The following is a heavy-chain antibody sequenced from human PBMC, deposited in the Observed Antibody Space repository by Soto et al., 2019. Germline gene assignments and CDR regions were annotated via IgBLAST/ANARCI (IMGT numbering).Heavy chain of an antibody. CDR1: GYTFTSYG. V-gene: IGHV1-18*01. CDR2: ISAYNGNT. D-gene: IGHD3-9*01. J-gene: IGHJ6*03. Sequence: ASVKVSCKASGYTFTSYGISWVRQAPGQGLEWMGWISAYNGNTNYAQKLQGRVTMTTDTSTSTAYMELRSLRSDDTAVYYCARVGYRDGWLFHLSYYYYYYYMDVWGKGTTVTV. CDR3: ARVGYRDGWLFHLSYYYYYYYMDV.